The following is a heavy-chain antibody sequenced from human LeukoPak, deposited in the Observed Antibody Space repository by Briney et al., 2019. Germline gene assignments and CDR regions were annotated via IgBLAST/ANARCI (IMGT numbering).Heavy chain of an antibody. V-gene: IGHV1-2*02. D-gene: IGHD2-15*01. Sequence: ASVKVSCKASGYTFTGYYMHWVRQAPGQGLEWMGWINPNSGGTNYAQKFQGRVTMTRDTSISTAYMELSRLRSDDTAVYYCARGRPTNLVVVVAATLFDPWGQGTLVTVSS. CDR1: GYTFTGYY. CDR2: INPNSGGT. J-gene: IGHJ5*02. CDR3: ARGRPTNLVVVVAATLFDP.